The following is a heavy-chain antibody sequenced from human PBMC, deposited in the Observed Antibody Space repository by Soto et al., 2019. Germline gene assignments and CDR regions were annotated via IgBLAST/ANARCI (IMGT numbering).Heavy chain of an antibody. Sequence: PGGSLRLSCAASGFTFSSYAMSWVRQAPGKGLEWVSAISGSGGSTYYADSVKGRFTISRDNSKNTLYLQMNSLRAEDTAVYYCAKDRVVPAYSRPILWYYGMDVSGQAPTVTVSS. CDR2: ISGSGGST. J-gene: IGHJ6*01. V-gene: IGHV3-23*01. CDR3: AKDRVVPAYSRPILWYYGMDV. D-gene: IGHD2-2*01. CDR1: GFTFSSYA.